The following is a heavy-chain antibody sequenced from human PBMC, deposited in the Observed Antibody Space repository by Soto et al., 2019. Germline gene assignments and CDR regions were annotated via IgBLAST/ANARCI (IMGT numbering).Heavy chain of an antibody. CDR3: ASRDSSSIKTEHYYYYGMDV. D-gene: IGHD6-6*01. CDR1: GYSFTSYW. CDR2: IYPGDYDT. Sequence: PVESLKISCKGSGYSFTSYWIEWVRQMPGKGLEWMGIIYPGDYDTRYSPSFQGQVTISADKSISTAYLQWSILKASDTAMYYCASRDSSSIKTEHYYYYGMDVWGQGTTVTVSS. J-gene: IGHJ6*02. V-gene: IGHV5-51*01.